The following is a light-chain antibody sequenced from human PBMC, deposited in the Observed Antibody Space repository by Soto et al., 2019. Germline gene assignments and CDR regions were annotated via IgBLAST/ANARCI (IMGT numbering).Light chain of an antibody. CDR3: QHFGSSRGT. V-gene: IGKV3-11*01. Sequence: IVLTQSPATLSLSPWERATLSCRASQSVSSYLAWYQQKPGQAPRLLIYDASIRATGIPARFSGSGSGTDFTLTISRLEPEDFAVYYCQHFGSSRGTFGQGTKVDIK. CDR1: QSVSSY. J-gene: IGKJ1*01. CDR2: DAS.